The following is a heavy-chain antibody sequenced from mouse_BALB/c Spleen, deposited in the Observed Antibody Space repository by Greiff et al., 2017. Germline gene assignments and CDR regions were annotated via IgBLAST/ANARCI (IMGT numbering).Heavy chain of an antibody. Sequence: EVKLMESGGGLVQPGGSRKLSCAASGFTFSSFGMHWVRQAPEKGLEWVAYISSGSSTIYYADTVKGRFTISRDNPKNTLFLQMTSLRSEDTAMYYCARHGRITYYFDYWGQGTTLTVSS. CDR2: ISSGSSTI. CDR1: GFTFSSFG. J-gene: IGHJ2*01. D-gene: IGHD1-1*01. V-gene: IGHV5-17*02. CDR3: ARHGRITYYFDY.